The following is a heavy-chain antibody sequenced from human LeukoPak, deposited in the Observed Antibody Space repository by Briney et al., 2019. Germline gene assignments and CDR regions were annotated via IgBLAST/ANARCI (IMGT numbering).Heavy chain of an antibody. D-gene: IGHD3-3*01. CDR2: IYYSGST. CDR1: GGSISSYY. CDR3: ARSYDFWSGYDAFDI. Sequence: SETLSLTCTVSGGSISSYYWSWIRPPPGKGLEWIGYIYYSGSTNYNPSLKSRVTISVDTSKNQFSLKLSSVTAADTAVYYCARSYDFWSGYDAFDIWGQGTMVTVSS. V-gene: IGHV4-59*01. J-gene: IGHJ3*02.